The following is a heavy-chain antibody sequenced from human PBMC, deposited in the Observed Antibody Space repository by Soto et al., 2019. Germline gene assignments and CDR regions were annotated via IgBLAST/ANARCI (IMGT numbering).Heavy chain of an antibody. CDR2: IIPIFGTA. CDR1: GGTFSSYA. J-gene: IGHJ5*02. D-gene: IGHD3-22*01. CDR3: ARALFYYYDSSGYYVPNWFDP. V-gene: IGHV1-69*13. Sequence: SVKVACKASGGTFSSYAISWVLQAPGEGLEWMGGIIPIFGTANYAQKFQGRVTITADESTSTAYMELSSLRSEDTAVYYCARALFYYYDSSGYYVPNWFDPWGQGTLVTVSS.